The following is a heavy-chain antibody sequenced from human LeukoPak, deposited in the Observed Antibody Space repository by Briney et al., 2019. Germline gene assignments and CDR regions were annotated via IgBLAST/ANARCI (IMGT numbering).Heavy chain of an antibody. D-gene: IGHD2-8*01. CDR2: IRADGSIT. Sequence: GPLRLSCAAPGFTSSRDGMPWVRQAPAKGPVWVSRIRADGSITTNANSVKGRFTISRDNAKSTMFLQMNSLRPEDTAVYFCASRYYATNVYDRHFYPWGQGIRV. CDR1: GFTSSRDG. V-gene: IGHV3-74*03. J-gene: IGHJ5*02. CDR3: ASRYYATNVYDRHFYP.